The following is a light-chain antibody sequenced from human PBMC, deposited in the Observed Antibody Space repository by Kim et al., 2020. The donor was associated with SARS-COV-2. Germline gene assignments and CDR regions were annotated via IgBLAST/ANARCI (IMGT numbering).Light chain of an antibody. Sequence: AIRITQSPSSLSASTGVRVTITCRASQGISSYLAWYQQKPGKAPKLLIYAASTLQSGVPSRFSGSGSGTDFTLTISCLQSEDFATYYCQQYYSYPPTFGQGTKVDIK. CDR2: AAS. CDR1: QGISSY. J-gene: IGKJ1*01. CDR3: QQYYSYPPT. V-gene: IGKV1-8*01.